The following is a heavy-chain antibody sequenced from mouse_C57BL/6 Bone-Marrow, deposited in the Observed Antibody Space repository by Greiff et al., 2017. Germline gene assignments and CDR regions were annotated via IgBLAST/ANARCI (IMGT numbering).Heavy chain of an antibody. Sequence: EVQLQQSGAELVRPGASVKLSCTASGFNIKDYYMHWVKQRPEQGLEWIGWIDPENGDTEYASKFQGKATITADTSSNTAYLQLSSLTFEYTAVYYCTRAYYSNCHYAMDYWGQGTSVTVSS. V-gene: IGHV14-4*01. CDR2: IDPENGDT. CDR3: TRAYYSNCHYAMDY. CDR1: GFNIKDYY. J-gene: IGHJ4*01. D-gene: IGHD2-5*01.